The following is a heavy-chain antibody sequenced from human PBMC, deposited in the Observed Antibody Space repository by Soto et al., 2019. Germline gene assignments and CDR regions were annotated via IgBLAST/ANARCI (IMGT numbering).Heavy chain of an antibody. CDR2: IYPGDSDT. CDR3: ARVDTNYYESSGSTRYYYYGMDV. CDR1: GYRFTNYW. J-gene: IGHJ6*02. Sequence: PGESLKISCKGSGYRFTNYWIGWVRQMPGKGLEWMGIIYPGDSDTRYSPSFQGQVTISADKSISTAYLQWSSLKASDTAMYYCARVDTNYYESSGSTRYYYYGMDVWGQGTTVTVSS. V-gene: IGHV5-51*01. D-gene: IGHD3-22*01.